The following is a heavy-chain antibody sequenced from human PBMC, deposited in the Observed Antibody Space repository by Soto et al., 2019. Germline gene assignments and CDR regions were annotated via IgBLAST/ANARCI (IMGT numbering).Heavy chain of an antibody. D-gene: IGHD3-22*01. CDR3: ATAPETFYHAGYYVKWFDP. J-gene: IGHJ5*02. CDR1: GASFTDGSLF. CDR2: TYIGGMT. Sequence: PSETLSLTCTVSGASFTDGSLFWGWIRQSPGKGVEWIASTYIGGMTYYNPSLRSRVTISVDTSKSQFSLRLNSVTAADTAVYYCATAPETFYHAGYYVKWFDPWGHGTLVTVSS. V-gene: IGHV4-39*01.